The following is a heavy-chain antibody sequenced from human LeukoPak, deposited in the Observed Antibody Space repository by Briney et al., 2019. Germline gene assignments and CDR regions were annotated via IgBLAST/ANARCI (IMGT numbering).Heavy chain of an antibody. CDR3: VRLDRYCSGGSCAFDY. CDR2: IDPSDSYT. Sequence: GESLKISCKGSGYSFTSYWISWVRQMSGKGLEWMGRIDPSDSYTNYSPSFQGHVTISADKSISTAYLQWSSLKASDTAMYYCVRLDRYCSGGSCAFDYWGQGTLVTVSS. J-gene: IGHJ4*02. V-gene: IGHV5-10-1*01. CDR1: GYSFTSYW. D-gene: IGHD2-15*01.